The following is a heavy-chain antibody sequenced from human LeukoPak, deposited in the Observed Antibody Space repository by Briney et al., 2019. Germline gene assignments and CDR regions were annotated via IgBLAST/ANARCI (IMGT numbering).Heavy chain of an antibody. Sequence: GGSLRLSCAASGFTFRSYWMHWVRQAPGKGLVWVSRIKSDGSSTTYADSVKGRFTISRDNAKNTLYLQMNSLRAEDTAVYYCARGGAAAGIHNCFDPWGQGTLVTVSS. CDR2: IKSDGSST. V-gene: IGHV3-74*01. J-gene: IGHJ5*02. D-gene: IGHD6-13*01. CDR1: GFTFRSYW. CDR3: ARGGAAAGIHNCFDP.